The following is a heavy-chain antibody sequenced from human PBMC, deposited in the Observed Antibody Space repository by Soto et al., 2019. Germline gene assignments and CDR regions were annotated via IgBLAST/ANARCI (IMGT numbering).Heavy chain of an antibody. J-gene: IGHJ3*02. CDR1: GFTVSGKKY. Sequence: DVQLVASGGGLIQPGESLRLSCAAFGFTVSGKKYVAWVRQAPGKGLEWLSALYDLDGTYYADSVKGRFTTSSDSSRTTVYLQMNSLIPDDTAVYSCATWHLKEHAYDIWGQGKTVIVSS. V-gene: IGHV3-53*01. CDR2: LYDLDGT. CDR3: ATWHLKEHAYDI. D-gene: IGHD1-1*01.